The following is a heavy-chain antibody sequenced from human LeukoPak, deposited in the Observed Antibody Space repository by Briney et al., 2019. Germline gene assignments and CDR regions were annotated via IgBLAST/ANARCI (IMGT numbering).Heavy chain of an antibody. Sequence: GGSLRLSCAASGFTYSSYAMSWVRQAPGKGLESVSVISGSGGSTYYADSVKGRFTISRDNSKNTLYLQMNSLRAEDTAVYYCAKGGYCSSTTCYIEYWGQGTLVSVSS. CDR3: AKGGYCSSTTCYIEY. CDR1: GFTYSSYA. J-gene: IGHJ4*02. D-gene: IGHD2-2*02. CDR2: ISGSGGST. V-gene: IGHV3-23*01.